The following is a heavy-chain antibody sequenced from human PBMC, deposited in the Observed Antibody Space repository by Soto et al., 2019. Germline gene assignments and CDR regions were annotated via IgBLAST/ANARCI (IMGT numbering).Heavy chain of an antibody. J-gene: IGHJ6*02. Sequence: QVQLQESGPGLVKPSETLSFTCNVSGGSISSGGYYWSWIRQLPGKGLEWIGYIYHRGGTYYNPALKRRITISVNTSKNQFSLQMTSVTAADTAVYCCARAPGRMMNALRYYYGLDVWGQGTTVTVSS. D-gene: IGHD2-8*01. CDR2: IYHRGGT. V-gene: IGHV4-31*02. CDR1: GGSISSGGYY. CDR3: ARAPGRMMNALRYYYGLDV.